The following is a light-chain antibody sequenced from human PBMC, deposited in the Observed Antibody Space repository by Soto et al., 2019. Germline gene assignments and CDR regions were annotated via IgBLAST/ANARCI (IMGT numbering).Light chain of an antibody. Sequence: VGTHEPSLTVSPGGKVILTCGSTTGPVTTGHYPYWFQQKPGQAPRPLVYDTANIFSWTPVRFSGSLVGGKAALTLSGAQPEDEAEYYCLLSYRGDYVFGPGTKVTVL. CDR1: TGPVTTGHY. J-gene: IGLJ1*01. CDR2: DTA. V-gene: IGLV7-46*01. CDR3: LLSYRGDYV.